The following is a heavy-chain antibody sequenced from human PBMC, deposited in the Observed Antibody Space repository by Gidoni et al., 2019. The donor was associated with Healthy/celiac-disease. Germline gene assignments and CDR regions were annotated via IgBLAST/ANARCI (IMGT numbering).Heavy chain of an antibody. Sequence: EVQLVETGGGLVKLGGSLRLSCAASGYPSSNAWWSWVSQPPGQGLEWSGRIKSKPDGGTTAYAAPVKGSFTISREDSINTLCLQMNSLKPGDTAVYDCTGNSEGVDYWGQGTLVTVSS. CDR2: IKSKPDGGTT. J-gene: IGHJ4*02. CDR1: GYPSSNAW. CDR3: TGNSEGVDY. V-gene: IGHV3-15*01. D-gene: IGHD1-7*01.